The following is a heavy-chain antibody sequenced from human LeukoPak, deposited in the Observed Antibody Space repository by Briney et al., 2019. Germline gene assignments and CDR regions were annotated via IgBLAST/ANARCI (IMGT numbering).Heavy chain of an antibody. CDR2: IGRDGRST. Sequence: PGESLRLSCAASGFSFSNFLMNWVRQGPGMGLEWVSRIGRDGRSTFYADSVKGRFTISRDNPKNTLYLHMNSLRAEDTAVYYCVRSDAYGGSYYYSWGQGTGVTVSS. J-gene: IGHJ4*02. V-gene: IGHV3-74*01. D-gene: IGHD4-23*01. CDR3: VRSDAYGGSYYYS. CDR1: GFSFSNFL.